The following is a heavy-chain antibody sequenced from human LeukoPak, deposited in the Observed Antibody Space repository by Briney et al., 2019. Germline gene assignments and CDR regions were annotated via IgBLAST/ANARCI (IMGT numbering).Heavy chain of an antibody. J-gene: IGHJ4*02. CDR2: IYYSGST. Sequence: SETLSLTCTVSGGSISSYFWSWIRQPPGKGLEWIGYIYYSGSTNYNPSLKSRVTISVDTSKNQFSLKLSSVTAADTAVYYCARVYCSSTSCALDYWGQGTLVTVSS. V-gene: IGHV4-59*08. CDR1: GGSISSYF. CDR3: ARVYCSSTSCALDY. D-gene: IGHD2-2*01.